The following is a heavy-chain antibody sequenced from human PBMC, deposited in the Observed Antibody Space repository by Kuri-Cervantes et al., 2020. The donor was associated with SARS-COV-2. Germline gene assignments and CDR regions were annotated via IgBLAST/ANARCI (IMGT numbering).Heavy chain of an antibody. Sequence: SETLSLTCTVSGGSISSSSYYWGWIRQPPGKGLEWIGSIFYSGTTYYYPSLKSRVTISIDTSKNQFSLRLTSVTAADTAVYYCSRLAEGWLRSRYFDYWGQGTLVTVSS. CDR2: IFYSGTT. D-gene: IGHD5-12*01. V-gene: IGHV4-39*07. J-gene: IGHJ4*02. CDR3: SRLAEGWLRSRYFDY. CDR1: GGSISSSSYY.